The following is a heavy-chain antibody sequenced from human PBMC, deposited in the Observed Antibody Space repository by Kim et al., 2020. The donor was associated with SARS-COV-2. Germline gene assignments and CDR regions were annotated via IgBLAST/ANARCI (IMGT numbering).Heavy chain of an antibody. Sequence: GGSLRLSCAASGFTFSSYWMSWVRQAPGKGLEWVANIKQDGSEKYYVDSVKGRFTISRDNAKNSLYLQMNSLRAEDTAVYYCARAYTRMGYCSGGSCYKRDYYYYGMDVWGQGTTVTVSS. J-gene: IGHJ6*02. CDR3: ARAYTRMGYCSGGSCYKRDYYYYGMDV. CDR2: IKQDGSEK. V-gene: IGHV3-7*03. CDR1: GFTFSSYW. D-gene: IGHD2-15*01.